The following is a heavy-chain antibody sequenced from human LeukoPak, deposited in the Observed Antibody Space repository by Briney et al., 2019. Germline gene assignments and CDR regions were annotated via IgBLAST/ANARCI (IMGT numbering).Heavy chain of an antibody. CDR2: IYYSGST. D-gene: IGHD3-10*01. CDR3: ARYYYGSGEGAFDI. V-gene: IGHV4-30-4*02. Sequence: PSETLSLTCTVSGGSISSGDYYWSWIRQPPGKGLEWIGYIYYSGSTYYNPSLKSRVTISVDTSKNQFSLKLSSVTAADTAVYYCARYYYGSGEGAFDIWGQGTMVTVSS. J-gene: IGHJ3*02. CDR1: GGSISSGDYY.